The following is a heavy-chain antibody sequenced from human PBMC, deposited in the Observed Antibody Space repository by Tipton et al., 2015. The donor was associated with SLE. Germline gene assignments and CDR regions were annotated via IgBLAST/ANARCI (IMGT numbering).Heavy chain of an antibody. CDR3: ARSPGPPLQIFII. Sequence: QLVQSGAEVKKPGASVKVSCKASGYTFTSYDINWVRQATGQGLEWMGWMNPNSGNTGYAQKFQGRVTMTRNTSISTAYMELSSLTSEHPPFYSCARSPGPPLQIFIIWAQGPMLSASS. V-gene: IGHV1-8*01. CDR1: GYTFTSYD. CDR2: MNPNSGNT. J-gene: IGHJ3*02. D-gene: IGHD3-3*01.